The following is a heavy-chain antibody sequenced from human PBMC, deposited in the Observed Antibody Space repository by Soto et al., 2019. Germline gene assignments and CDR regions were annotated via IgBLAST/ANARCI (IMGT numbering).Heavy chain of an antibody. CDR1: GGTFSSYA. V-gene: IGHV1-69*13. CDR3: ASIGGTMVRGVIIYYYYGMDV. Sequence: VKVSCKASGGTFSSYAISWVRQAPGQGLEWMGGIIPIFGTANYAQKFQGRVTITADESTSTAYMELSSLRSEDTAVYYCASIGGTMVRGVIIYYYYGMDVWGQGTTVTVSS. CDR2: IIPIFGTA. D-gene: IGHD3-10*01. J-gene: IGHJ6*02.